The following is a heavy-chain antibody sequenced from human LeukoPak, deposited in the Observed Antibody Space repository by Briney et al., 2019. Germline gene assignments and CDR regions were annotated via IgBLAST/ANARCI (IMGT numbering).Heavy chain of an antibody. D-gene: IGHD3-16*01. CDR3: APQRGGLTRFDY. V-gene: IGHV4-39*01. CDR2: IYYSGST. J-gene: IGHJ4*02. Sequence: SETLSLTCNVSGGSISSSSYYGGWIRQPPGKGLECIGSIYYSGSTYYNPSLKSRVTISVDTSKNQFSLKLTSVTAADTAVYYCAPQRGGLTRFDYWGQGTMVTVSS. CDR1: GGSISSSSYY.